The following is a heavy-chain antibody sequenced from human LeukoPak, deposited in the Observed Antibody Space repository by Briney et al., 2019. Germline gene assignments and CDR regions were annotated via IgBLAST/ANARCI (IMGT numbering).Heavy chain of an antibody. CDR3: AQEFYGSGSYAY. CDR2: IYSGGST. J-gene: IGHJ4*02. D-gene: IGHD3-10*01. Sequence: PGGSLRLSCAASGFTVSSNYMSWVRQAPGKGLEGVSVIYSGGSTYYADSVKGRFTISRDNSKNTLYLQMNSLRAEDTAVYYCAQEFYGSGSYAYGGQGTLVTVS. CDR1: GFTVSSNY. V-gene: IGHV3-66*01.